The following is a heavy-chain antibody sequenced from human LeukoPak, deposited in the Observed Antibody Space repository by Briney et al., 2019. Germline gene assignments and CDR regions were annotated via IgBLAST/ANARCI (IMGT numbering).Heavy chain of an antibody. J-gene: IGHJ4*02. CDR1: GFTFTSYG. CDR2: IRYHGSNQ. CDR3: ARDLGMGTRIDY. V-gene: IGHV3-30*02. D-gene: IGHD1/OR15-1a*01. Sequence: GGSLRLSCAASGFTFTSYGMHWVRQAPGKGLEWVAFIRYHGSNQYYTDSVKCRFTISRDNSQNTLSLQMNSLRTEDTAMYFCARDLGMGTRIDYWGQGTLVTVSS.